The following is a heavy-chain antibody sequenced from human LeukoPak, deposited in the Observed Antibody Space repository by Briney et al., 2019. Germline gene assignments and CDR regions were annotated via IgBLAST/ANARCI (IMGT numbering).Heavy chain of an antibody. Sequence: GGSLRLSCATSGFTFSNYGMHWVRQAPGRGLEWVAVISYDGSNKYYTDSVKGRFTISRDNSKNTLYLQMNSLRPEDAAVYYCANLPLWGQGTLVTVSS. J-gene: IGHJ4*02. CDR3: ANLPL. V-gene: IGHV3-30*18. CDR1: GFTFSNYG. CDR2: ISYDGSNK.